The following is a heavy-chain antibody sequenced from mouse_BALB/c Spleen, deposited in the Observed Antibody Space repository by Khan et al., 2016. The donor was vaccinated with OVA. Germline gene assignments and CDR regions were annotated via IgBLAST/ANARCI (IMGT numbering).Heavy chain of an antibody. CDR1: GFAFISYD. J-gene: IGHJ3*01. Sequence: EVELVESGGGLVKPGGSLKLSCAASGFAFISYDMSWVRQTPEKRLEWVATISSGGSYSYYPDSVKGRFTISRDIDRKTLYLQMSSLRSEDTAFYDSARPSYYGNPWFTYWGQGTLVTVSA. D-gene: IGHD2-1*01. CDR3: ARPSYYGNPWFTY. V-gene: IGHV5-9*02. CDR2: ISSGGSYS.